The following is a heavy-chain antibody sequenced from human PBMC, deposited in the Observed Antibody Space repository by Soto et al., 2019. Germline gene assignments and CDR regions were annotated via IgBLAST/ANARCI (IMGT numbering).Heavy chain of an antibody. D-gene: IGHD2-8*01. V-gene: IGHV3-23*01. J-gene: IGHJ4*02. Sequence: GGSLRLSCSPSGFPFLSLAMTWVRQAPGEGLEWVSGLSGSGGSIYYADSVKGRFTISRDNSMNTLYPQMKTLRAEDTAVYYCAKVSRSWYACFFDRWGQGTRVTVS. CDR1: GFPFLSLA. CDR2: LSGSGGSI. CDR3: AKVSRSWYACFFDR.